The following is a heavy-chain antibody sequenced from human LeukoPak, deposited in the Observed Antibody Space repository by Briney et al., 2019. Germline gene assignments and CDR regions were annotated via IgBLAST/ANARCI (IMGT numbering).Heavy chain of an antibody. Sequence: ASVKVSCKASGYTFTGYYMHWVRQAPGQGLEWMGWINPNSGGTNYAQKFQGRVTMTRDTSISTAYMELSRLRSDDTAVYYCARVRAAPQYGLEREDYWGQGTLVTVSS. D-gene: IGHD3/OR15-3a*01. CDR1: GYTFTGYY. CDR3: ARVRAAPQYGLEREDY. J-gene: IGHJ4*02. CDR2: INPNSGGT. V-gene: IGHV1-2*02.